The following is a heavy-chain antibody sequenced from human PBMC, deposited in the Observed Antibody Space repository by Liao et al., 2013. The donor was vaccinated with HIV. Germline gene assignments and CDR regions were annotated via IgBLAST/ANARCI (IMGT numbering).Heavy chain of an antibody. V-gene: IGHV4-59*01. Sequence: QVQLQESGPGLAKPSETLSLTCTVSGGSISGYYWSWIRQPPGKGLEWIGYIYYSGSTNYNPSLKSRVTISVDTSKNQFSLKLSSVTAADTAVYFCARTERDAFDIWGQGTMVIVS. CDR1: GGSISGYY. CDR2: IYYSGST. J-gene: IGHJ3*02. CDR3: ARTERDAFDI.